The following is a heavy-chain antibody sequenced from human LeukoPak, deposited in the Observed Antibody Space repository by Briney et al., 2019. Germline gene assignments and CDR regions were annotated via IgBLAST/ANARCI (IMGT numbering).Heavy chain of an antibody. CDR1: GFTFSSYG. CDR2: IWYDGSNK. J-gene: IGHJ4*02. Sequence: PGGPLRLSCAASGFTFSSYGMHWVRQAPGKGLEWVALIWYDGSNKYYADSVKGRLTISRDNSKNTLYLQMNSLRAEDTAVYYCAREGSSGYAQYYFDYWGQGTLVTVSS. D-gene: IGHD5-12*01. V-gene: IGHV3-33*01. CDR3: AREGSSGYAQYYFDY.